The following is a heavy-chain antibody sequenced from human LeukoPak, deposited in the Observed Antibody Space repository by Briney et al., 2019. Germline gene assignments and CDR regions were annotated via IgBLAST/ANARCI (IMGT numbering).Heavy chain of an antibody. V-gene: IGHV4-39*07. J-gene: IGHJ3*02. CDR2: IYYSGST. CDR3: ARDPWYYGSGSYGAFDI. CDR1: GGSISSSSYY. Sequence: SETLSLTCTVSGGSISSSSYYWGWIRQPPGKGLEWIGSIYYSGSTYYNPSLKSRVTISVDTSKNQFSLKLSSVTAADTAVYYCARDPWYYGSGSYGAFDIWGQGTMVTVSS. D-gene: IGHD3-10*01.